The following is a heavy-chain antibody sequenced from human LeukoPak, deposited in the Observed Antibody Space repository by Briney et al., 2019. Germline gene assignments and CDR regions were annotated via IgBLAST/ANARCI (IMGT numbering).Heavy chain of an antibody. D-gene: IGHD6-13*01. V-gene: IGHV1-18*01. J-gene: IGHJ4*02. CDR2: ISAYNGNT. Sequence: ASVKVSCKASGYTFTSYGISWVRQAPGQGLEWMGWISAYNGNTNYAQKLQGRVTMTTDTSTSTAYMELRSLRSDDTAVYYRARRVSIAAAGHFDYWGQGTLVTVSS. CDR1: GYTFTSYG. CDR3: ARRVSIAAAGHFDY.